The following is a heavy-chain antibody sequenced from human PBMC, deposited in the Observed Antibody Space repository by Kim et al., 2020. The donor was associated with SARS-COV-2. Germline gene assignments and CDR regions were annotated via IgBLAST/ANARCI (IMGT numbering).Heavy chain of an antibody. CDR3: AKDISHDILTGYLYGMDV. J-gene: IGHJ6*02. V-gene: IGHV3-9*01. Sequence: GGSLRLSCAASGFTFDDYAMHWVRQAPGKGLEWVSGISWNSGSIGYADSVKGRFTISRDNAKNSLYLQMNSLRAEDTALYYCAKDISHDILTGYLYGMDVWGQGTTVTVSS. CDR2: ISWNSGSI. D-gene: IGHD3-9*01. CDR1: GFTFDDYA.